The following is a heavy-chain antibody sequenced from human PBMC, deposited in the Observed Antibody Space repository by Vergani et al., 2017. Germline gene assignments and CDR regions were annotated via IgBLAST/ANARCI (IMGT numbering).Heavy chain of an antibody. CDR1: GFTFNNYA. CDR2: ISDSGGST. Sequence: EVQLLESRGGLVQPGESLRLSCAASGFTFNNYAMNWVRQAPGKGPEWVSEISDSGGSTHYADSVKGRFATSRANSKNTLYLQMNSLRAEDTAVYYCAKGPYCGSDCAGYSLNWNPFDYWGQGTLVTVSS. CDR3: AKGPYCGSDCAGYSLNWNPFDY. V-gene: IGHV3-23*01. J-gene: IGHJ4*02. D-gene: IGHD2-21*02.